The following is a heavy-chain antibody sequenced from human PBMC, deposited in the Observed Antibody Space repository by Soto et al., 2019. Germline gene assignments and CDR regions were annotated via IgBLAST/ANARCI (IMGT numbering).Heavy chain of an antibody. CDR1: GGSVSSGNYY. CDR3: ARDEFSDYYYYGMDV. D-gene: IGHD3-10*01. J-gene: IGHJ6*02. Sequence: QVQLQESGPGLVKPSETLSLTCTVSGGSVSSGNYYWNWIRQPPGKGLEWIGYISYSGSTNYNPSLKSRVTISVDTSKNQFSLKLSSVTAADTAVYYYARDEFSDYYYYGMDVWGQGTTVTVSS. V-gene: IGHV4-61*01. CDR2: ISYSGST.